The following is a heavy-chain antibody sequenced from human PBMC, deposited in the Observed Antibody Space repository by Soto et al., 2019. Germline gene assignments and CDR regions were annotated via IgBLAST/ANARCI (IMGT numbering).Heavy chain of an antibody. Sequence: QVQLQESGPGLVKPSETLSLTCTVSGGSISSYYWSWIRQPPGQGLEWIGYIYYSGSTNYNPSLKSRVTISVDTSKNQFSLKLSSVTAADTAVYYCARSLYYDSEGAFDIWGQGTMVTVSS. J-gene: IGHJ3*02. D-gene: IGHD3-22*01. V-gene: IGHV4-59*01. CDR2: IYYSGST. CDR1: GGSISSYY. CDR3: ARSLYYDSEGAFDI.